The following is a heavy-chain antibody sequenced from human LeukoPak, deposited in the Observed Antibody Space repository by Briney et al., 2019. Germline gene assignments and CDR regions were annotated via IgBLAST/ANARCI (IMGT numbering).Heavy chain of an antibody. CDR1: GFRVSSSG. CDR2: ISVDGETA. J-gene: IGHJ4*02. V-gene: IGHV3-23*01. Sequence: GSLQLSCPVSGFRVSSSGMSWVRPAPGEGLELISAISVDGETALYADSVKGRFIISRDNSKNTLYLQMNSLRAEDTAVYYCAQGYLSGWYPHWGQGSRVSVSS. CDR3: AQGYLSGWYPH. D-gene: IGHD6-19*01.